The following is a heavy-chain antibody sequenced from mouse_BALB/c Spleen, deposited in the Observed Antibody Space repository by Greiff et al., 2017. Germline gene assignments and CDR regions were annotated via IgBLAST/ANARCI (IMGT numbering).Heavy chain of an antibody. CDR3: ARDRQYGNYPYAMDY. D-gene: IGHD2-10*02. Sequence: EVHLVESGGGLVQPGGSRKLSCAASGFTFSDYGMAWVRQAPGKGPEWVAFISNLAYSIYYADTVTGRFTISRENAKNTLYLEMSSLRSEDTAMYYCARDRQYGNYPYAMDYWGQGTSVTVSS. J-gene: IGHJ4*01. CDR2: ISNLAYSI. V-gene: IGHV5-15*02. CDR1: GFTFSDYG.